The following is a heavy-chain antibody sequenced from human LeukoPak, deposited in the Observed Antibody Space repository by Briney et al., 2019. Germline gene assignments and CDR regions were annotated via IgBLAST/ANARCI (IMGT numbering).Heavy chain of an antibody. Sequence: SETLSLTCTVSGGSISSYYWSWIRQPPGKGLEWIGYIYYSGSTNYNPSLKSRVTISVDTSKNQSSLKLSSVTAADTAVYYCARVVRYYYDSSGYYKDAFDIWGQGTMVTVSS. D-gene: IGHD3-22*01. V-gene: IGHV4-59*01. CDR2: IYYSGST. CDR3: ARVVRYYYDSSGYYKDAFDI. J-gene: IGHJ3*02. CDR1: GGSISSYY.